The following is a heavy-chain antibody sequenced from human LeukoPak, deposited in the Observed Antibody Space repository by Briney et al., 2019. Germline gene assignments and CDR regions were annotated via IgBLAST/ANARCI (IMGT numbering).Heavy chain of an antibody. CDR2: IYYSGST. V-gene: IGHV4-39*07. CDR1: GGSISSSSYY. D-gene: IGHD1-1*01. CDR3: ARGSSPRRSGTARGDY. Sequence: PSETLSLTCTVSGGSISSSSYYWGWIRQPPGKGLEWIGSIYYSGSTYYNPSLKSRVTISVDTSKNQFSLKLSSVTAADTAVYYCARGSSPRRSGTARGDYWGQGTLVTVSS. J-gene: IGHJ4*02.